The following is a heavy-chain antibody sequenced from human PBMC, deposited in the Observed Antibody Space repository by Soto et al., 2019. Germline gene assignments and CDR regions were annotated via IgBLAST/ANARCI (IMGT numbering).Heavy chain of an antibody. CDR3: ARARNKGYYYYYYMDV. V-gene: IGHV1-8*01. CDR1: GYTFTSYD. CDR2: MNPNSGNT. Sequence: ASVKVSCKASGYTFTSYDINWVRQATGQGLEWMGWMNPNSGNTGYAQKFQGRVTMTRNTSISTAYMELSSLRSEDTAVYYCARARNKGYYYYYYMDVWGKGPTVTVSS. J-gene: IGHJ6*03.